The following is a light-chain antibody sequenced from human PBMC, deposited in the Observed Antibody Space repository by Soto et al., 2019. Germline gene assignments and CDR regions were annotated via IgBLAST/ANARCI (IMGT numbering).Light chain of an antibody. J-gene: IGKJ1*01. Sequence: DIQMTQSPSTLSASIGDSVTITCRASQPITTWLAWYQQKPGRAPRLLIYDAFALQSGVPSRFSGSGSGTEFTLTISSLQPDDFATYYCQQYNSLLPTFGQGTKVDIK. CDR2: DAF. V-gene: IGKV1-5*01. CDR3: QQYNSLLPT. CDR1: QPITTW.